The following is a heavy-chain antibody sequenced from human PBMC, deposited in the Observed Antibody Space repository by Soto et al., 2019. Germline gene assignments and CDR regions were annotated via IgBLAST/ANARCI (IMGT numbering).Heavy chain of an antibody. D-gene: IGHD3-22*01. CDR3: ATSRPYYYDSSGYFGAFDY. J-gene: IGHJ4*02. CDR1: GYTLTELS. Sequence: ASVKVSCKVSGYTLTELSMHWVRQAPGKGLEWMGGFDPEDGETIYAQKFQGRVTMTEDTSTDTAYMELSSLRSVDTAVYYCATSRPYYYDSSGYFGAFDYWGQGTLVTVSS. CDR2: FDPEDGET. V-gene: IGHV1-24*01.